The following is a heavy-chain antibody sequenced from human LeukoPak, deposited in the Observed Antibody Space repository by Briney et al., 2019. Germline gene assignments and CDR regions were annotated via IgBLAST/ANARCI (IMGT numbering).Heavy chain of an antibody. D-gene: IGHD5-18*01. Sequence: SETLSLTCTVSGASISSYYWSWIRQPPGKGLEWIGYIYYSGSTNYNPSLKSRVTISVDTSKNQFSLKLSSVTAADTAVYYCARGYSYGAYWFDPWGKGTLVTVSS. J-gene: IGHJ5*02. CDR2: IYYSGST. CDR1: GASISSYY. V-gene: IGHV4-59*01. CDR3: ARGYSYGAYWFDP.